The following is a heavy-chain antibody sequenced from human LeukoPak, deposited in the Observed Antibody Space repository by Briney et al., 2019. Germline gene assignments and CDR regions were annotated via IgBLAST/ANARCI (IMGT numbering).Heavy chain of an antibody. CDR2: FDPEDGET. D-gene: IGHD6-6*01. CDR1: GYTLTELS. J-gene: IGHJ4*02. Sequence: WASVKVSCKVSGYTLTELSMHWVRQAPGKGLEWMGGFDPEDGETIYAQKFQGRVTMTEDTSTDTAYMELSSLRSEDTAVYYCASEAEYSSSSLFPSFDYWGQGTLVTVSS. CDR3: ASEAEYSSSSLFPSFDY. V-gene: IGHV1-24*01.